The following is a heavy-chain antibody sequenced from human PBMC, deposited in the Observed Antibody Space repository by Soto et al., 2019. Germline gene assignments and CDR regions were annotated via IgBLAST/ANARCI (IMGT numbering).Heavy chain of an antibody. V-gene: IGHV3-30*18. CDR1: GFTFSSYG. CDR2: ISYDGSNK. CDR3: AKDQHGYGYYYGMDV. D-gene: IGHD3-22*01. J-gene: IGHJ6*02. Sequence: PGGSLRLSCAASGFTFSSYGMHWVRQAPGKGLEWVAVISYDGSNKYYADSVKGRFTISRDNSKNTLYLQMNSLRAEDTAVYYRAKDQHGYGYYYGMDVWGQGTTVTVSS.